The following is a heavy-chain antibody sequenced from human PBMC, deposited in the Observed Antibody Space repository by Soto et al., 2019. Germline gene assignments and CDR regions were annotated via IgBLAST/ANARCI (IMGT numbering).Heavy chain of an antibody. D-gene: IGHD3-22*01. V-gene: IGHV4-30-4*01. J-gene: IGHJ6*02. Sequence: SETLSLTYTVSGGSISSGDYYWSWIRQPPGKGLEWIGYIYYSGSTYYNPSLKSRVTISVDTSKNQFSLKLSSVTAADTAVYYCARHNYDSSGYYHYYYGMDVWGQGTTVTFSS. CDR1: GGSISSGDYY. CDR2: IYYSGST. CDR3: ARHNYDSSGYYHYYYGMDV.